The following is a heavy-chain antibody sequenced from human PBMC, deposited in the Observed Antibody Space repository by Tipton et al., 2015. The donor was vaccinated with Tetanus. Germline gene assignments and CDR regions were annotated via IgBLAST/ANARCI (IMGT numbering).Heavy chain of an antibody. J-gene: IGHJ4*02. CDR1: GASIIDKTHY. Sequence: GLVKPSETLSLNCTVSGASIIDKTHYWGWIRQPPGKGPEWIGNIYYTALTSYTPSLNSRVTISVDTSKNHFSLNLTSVTAADTAVYFCARGLPREPFYLDYWGQGMQVTVSS. CDR3: ARGLPREPFYLDY. V-gene: IGHV4-39*07. D-gene: IGHD1-26*01. CDR2: IYYTALT.